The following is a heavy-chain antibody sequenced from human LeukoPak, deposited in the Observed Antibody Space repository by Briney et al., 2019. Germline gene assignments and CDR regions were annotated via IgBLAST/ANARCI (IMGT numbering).Heavy chain of an antibody. CDR2: IKQDGSEI. J-gene: IGHJ3*02. CDR1: GFTFSRYG. D-gene: IGHD2-21*02. Sequence: PGGSLRLSCAASGFTFSRYGMSWVRQAPGKGLEWVANIKQDGSEIYYGDSLQRRFPFSTDNASNSLYLQSNRLRADHTAVYFRPRKRDCDLPQARAFDIWRQGPMLPVSS. V-gene: IGHV3-7*01. CDR3: PRKRDCDLPQARAFDI.